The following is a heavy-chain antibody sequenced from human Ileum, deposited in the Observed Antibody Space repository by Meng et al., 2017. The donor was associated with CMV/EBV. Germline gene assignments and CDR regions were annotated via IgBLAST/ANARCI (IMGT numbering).Heavy chain of an antibody. CDR3: ARSGCSISGCHGGWFDP. V-gene: IGHV3-23*01. J-gene: IGHJ5*02. D-gene: IGHD2-2*01. CDR2: ISAGSRAT. CDR1: GFTFSSHA. Sequence: GESLKISCVASGFTFSSHAMNWVRQGPGRGLEWVSTISAGSRATYYADSVRGRFTISRDNSKNTLYLELNSLRVEDTAVYSCARSGCSISGCHGGWFDPWGQGTLVTGSS.